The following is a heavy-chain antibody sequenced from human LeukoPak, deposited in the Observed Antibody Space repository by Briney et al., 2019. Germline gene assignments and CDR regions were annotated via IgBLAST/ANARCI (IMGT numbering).Heavy chain of an antibody. CDR3: ARPLMYYYGSETYFWFDP. V-gene: IGHV3-30*02. CDR2: IRYAGNDK. J-gene: IGHJ5*02. D-gene: IGHD3-10*01. CDR1: GFTFSSFG. Sequence: GGSLRLSCAASGFTFSSFGMHWVCQAPDKGLEWVAFIRYAGNDKYYADSVKGRFTISRDNAKNSLYLQMNSLRAEDTAVYYCARPLMYYYGSETYFWFDPWGQGTLVTVSS.